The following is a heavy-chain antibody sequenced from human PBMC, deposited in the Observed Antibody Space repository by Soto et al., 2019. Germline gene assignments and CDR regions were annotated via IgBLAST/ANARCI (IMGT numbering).Heavy chain of an antibody. CDR1: GYTFTSYD. V-gene: IGHV1-8*01. D-gene: IGHD2-2*01. Sequence: QVQLVQSGAEVKKPGASVKVSCKASGYTFTSYDINWVRQATGQGLEWMGWMNPNSGNTGYAQKFQGRVTMTRNTSISTAYMELSSLRSEDTAVYYCARGIVVVPAAFAHYYYYMDVWGKGTTVTVSS. J-gene: IGHJ6*03. CDR2: MNPNSGNT. CDR3: ARGIVVVPAAFAHYYYYMDV.